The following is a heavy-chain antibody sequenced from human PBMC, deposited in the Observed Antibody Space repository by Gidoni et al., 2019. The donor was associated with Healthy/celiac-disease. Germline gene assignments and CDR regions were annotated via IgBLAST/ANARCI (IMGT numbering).Heavy chain of an antibody. CDR1: GYTFTSYY. V-gene: IGHV1-46*03. Sequence: QVQLVQSGAEVKKPGASVKVSCKASGYTFTSYYMHWVRQAPGQGLEWMGIINPSGGSTSYAQKFQGRVTMTRDTSTSTVYMELSSLRSEDTAVYYCARDMEQQLAVWYWFDYWGQGTLVTVSS. D-gene: IGHD6-13*01. CDR3: ARDMEQQLAVWYWFDY. CDR2: INPSGGST. J-gene: IGHJ4*02.